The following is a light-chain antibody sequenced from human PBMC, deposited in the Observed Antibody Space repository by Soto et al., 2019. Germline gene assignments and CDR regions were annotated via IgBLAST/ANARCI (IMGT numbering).Light chain of an antibody. CDR1: SSNIGAGYD. J-gene: IGLJ1*01. Sequence: VLTQSPSVSGAPGQRVTLSCTGSSSNIGAGYDVHWYQQLPGVAPKLLIYDNNNRPSGVPDRFSGSKSGASASLAITGLQAEDEADYYCQSYDTRLSGYVFGTGTKVTVL. V-gene: IGLV1-40*01. CDR2: DNN. CDR3: QSYDTRLSGYV.